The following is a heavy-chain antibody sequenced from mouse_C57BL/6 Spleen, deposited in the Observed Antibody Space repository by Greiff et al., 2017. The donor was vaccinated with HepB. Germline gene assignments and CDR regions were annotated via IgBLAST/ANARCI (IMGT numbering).Heavy chain of an antibody. CDR3: ESMAYDGGDYYAMDY. CDR1: GFTFSDYG. Sequence: EVKLMESGGGLVKPGGSLKLSCAASGFTFSDYGMHWVRQAPEKGLEWVAYISSGSSTIYYADTVKGRFTISRDNAKNTLFLQMTSLRSEDTAMYYCESMAYDGGDYYAMDYWGQGTSVTVSS. D-gene: IGHD2-12*01. J-gene: IGHJ4*01. CDR2: ISSGSSTI. V-gene: IGHV5-17*01.